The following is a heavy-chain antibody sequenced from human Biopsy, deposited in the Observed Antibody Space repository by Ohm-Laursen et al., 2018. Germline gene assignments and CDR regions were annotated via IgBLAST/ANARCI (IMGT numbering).Heavy chain of an antibody. CDR3: ATKLTGYFHH. V-gene: IGHV1-69*06. CDR2: NIPILGTG. J-gene: IGHJ1*01. Sequence: SVKVSCKTSGYIFTSYYIHWVRQAPGQGLEWLGGNIPILGTGNYAQKFQDRVTVAADTSTSTATMELRSLRSDDTAVYYCATKLTGYFHHWGQGTLVIVSS. CDR1: GYIFTSYY. D-gene: IGHD3-9*01.